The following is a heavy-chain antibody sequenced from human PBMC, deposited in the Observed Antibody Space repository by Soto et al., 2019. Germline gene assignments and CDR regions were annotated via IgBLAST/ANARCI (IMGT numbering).Heavy chain of an antibody. CDR3: ARDSYSSSPGDY. V-gene: IGHV1-69*13. CDR1: GGTFSSYA. D-gene: IGHD6-6*01. J-gene: IGHJ4*02. CDR2: IIPIFGTA. Sequence: SVEVSCKASGGTFSSYAISWVRQAPGQGLEWMGGIIPIFGTANYAQKFQGRVTITADESTSTAYMELSSLRSEDTAVYYCARDSYSSSPGDYWGQGTLVTVSS.